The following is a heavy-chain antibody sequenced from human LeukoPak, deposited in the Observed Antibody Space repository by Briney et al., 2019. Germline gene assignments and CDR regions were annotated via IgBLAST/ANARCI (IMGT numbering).Heavy chain of an antibody. D-gene: IGHD6-13*01. CDR2: ISGSGGST. Sequence: GGSLRLSCAASGFTFSSYAVSWVRQAPGKGLEWVSAISGSGGSTYYADSVKGRFTISRDNSKNTLYLQMNSLRAEDTAVYYCAKGRGSSWYEDFDYWGQGTLVTVSS. CDR1: GFTFSSYA. J-gene: IGHJ4*02. CDR3: AKGRGSSWYEDFDY. V-gene: IGHV3-23*01.